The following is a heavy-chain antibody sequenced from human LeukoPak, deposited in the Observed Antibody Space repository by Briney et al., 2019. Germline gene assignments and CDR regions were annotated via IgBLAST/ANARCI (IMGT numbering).Heavy chain of an antibody. Sequence: GASVKVSCKASGYTFTGYYMHWVRQAPGQGLEWMGWINPNSGGTNYAQKFQGRVTMTRDTSISTAYMELSSLRSEDTAVYYCARGYRARYGSGSYRGYYFDYWGQGTLVTVSS. CDR3: ARGYRARYGSGSYRGYYFDY. V-gene: IGHV1-2*02. J-gene: IGHJ4*02. CDR2: INPNSGGT. D-gene: IGHD3-10*01. CDR1: GYTFTGYY.